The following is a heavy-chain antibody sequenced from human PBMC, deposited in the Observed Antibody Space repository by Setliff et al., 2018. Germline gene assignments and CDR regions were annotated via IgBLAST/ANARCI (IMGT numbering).Heavy chain of an antibody. D-gene: IGHD3-10*01. CDR1: GFTVSSNY. Sequence: LRLSCAASGFTVSSNYMSWVRQPPGKGLEWIGYIYHAGSTYYNPSLESRVTISIDKPNKQFSLELRSLTAADTALYYCARGGGYGSGGSFHNAPFDYWGQGMLVTVSS. CDR3: ARGGGYGSGGSFHNAPFDY. V-gene: IGHV4-30-2*01. CDR2: IYHAGST. J-gene: IGHJ4*02.